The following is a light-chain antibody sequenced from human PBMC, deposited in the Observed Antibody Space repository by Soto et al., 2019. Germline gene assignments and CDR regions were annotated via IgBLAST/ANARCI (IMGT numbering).Light chain of an antibody. CDR2: GAS. Sequence: EIVLTQSPATLSLSPGARATLACRASQSDSSYLAWYQQKPGQAPRLLIYGASSRATGIPDRFSGSGFGTDFTLTISRLEPEDFAVYYCQQYGSSSLTFGGGTKVDI. CDR3: QQYGSSSLT. V-gene: IGKV3-20*01. J-gene: IGKJ4*01. CDR1: QSDSSY.